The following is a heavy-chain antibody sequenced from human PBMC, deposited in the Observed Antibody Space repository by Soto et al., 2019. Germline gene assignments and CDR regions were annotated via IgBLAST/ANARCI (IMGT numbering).Heavy chain of an antibody. CDR3: ARGTPILLWFGDNWFDP. CDR1: GGSFSGYY. J-gene: IGHJ5*02. Sequence: TSETLSLTCAVYGGSFSGYYLSWIRQPPGKGLEWIGEINHSGSTNYNPSLKSRVTISVDTSKNQFSLKLSSVTAADTAVYYCARGTPILLWFGDNWFDPWGQGTLVTVSS. V-gene: IGHV4-34*01. CDR2: INHSGST. D-gene: IGHD3-10*01.